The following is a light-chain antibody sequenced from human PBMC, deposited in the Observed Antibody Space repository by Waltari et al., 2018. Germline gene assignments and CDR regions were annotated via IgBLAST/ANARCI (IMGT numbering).Light chain of an antibody. J-gene: IGKJ2*01. V-gene: IGKV4-1*01. CDR1: QSVLYDSNNRNY. CDR2: WAS. CDR3: QQYYTNPP. Sequence: DIVMTQSPESLAVSVGERATINCKSSQSVLYDSNNRNYLAWYQQKPGQPPKLLISWASTRESGVPERFSGSGSGTDFTLTISSLQAEDVAVFYCQQYYTNPPFGQGTKLEIK.